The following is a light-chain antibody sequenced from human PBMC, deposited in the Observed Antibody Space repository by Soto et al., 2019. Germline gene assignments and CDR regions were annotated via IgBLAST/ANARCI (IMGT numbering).Light chain of an antibody. V-gene: IGLV2-23*02. CDR2: EVS. Sequence: QSALTQPASVSGSPGQSITISCTGTSSDVGSYNLVSWYQQHPGKAPKLMIYEVSKPPSGVSNRFSGSNSGNTASLTISGLQAEDEADYYCCSYAGSSTVVFGGGTKLTVL. J-gene: IGLJ2*01. CDR1: SSDVGSYNL. CDR3: CSYAGSSTVV.